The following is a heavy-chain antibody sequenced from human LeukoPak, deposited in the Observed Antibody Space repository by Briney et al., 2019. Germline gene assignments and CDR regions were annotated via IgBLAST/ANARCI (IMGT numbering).Heavy chain of an antibody. CDR1: GGSISSGGYS. CDR3: ARHALRLVYSSSCGPFYYFDY. V-gene: IGHV4-34*01. CDR2: INHSGST. Sequence: SETLSLTCADSGGSISSGGYSWSWIRQPPGKGLESIGEINHSGSTNYNPSLKSRVTISVDTSKNQFSLKLSSVTAADTAVYYCARHALRLVYSSSCGPFYYFDYWGPGTLVTVSS. D-gene: IGHD6-13*01. J-gene: IGHJ4*02.